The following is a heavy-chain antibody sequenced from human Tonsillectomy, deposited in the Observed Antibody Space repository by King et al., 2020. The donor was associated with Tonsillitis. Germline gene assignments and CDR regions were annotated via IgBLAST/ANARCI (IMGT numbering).Heavy chain of an antibody. CDR3: ARKIPAAIRDYYYYYMDV. D-gene: IGHD2-2*02. V-gene: IGHV4-31*02. CDR2: IYYSGST. CDR1: GGSISSGGYY. J-gene: IGHJ6*03. Sequence: QLQESGPGLVKPSQTLSLTCAVSGGSISSGGYYWSWIRQRPGKGLEWLGYIYYSGSTYYNPSLKSRVNISVDTSKNQFSLKLSSVTAADTAVYYCARKIPAAIRDYYYYYMDVWGKGTTVTVSS.